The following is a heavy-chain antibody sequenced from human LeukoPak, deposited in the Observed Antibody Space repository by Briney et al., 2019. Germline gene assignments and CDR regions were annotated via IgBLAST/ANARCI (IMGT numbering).Heavy chain of an antibody. V-gene: IGHV3-11*01. CDR2: ISGSGSDI. CDR3: ARGHYGLDV. J-gene: IGHJ6*02. Sequence: GGSLRLSCAASGFTFSDWFLGWIRQAPGKGLEWVSYISGSGSDIYHADSVKGRFTISRDNARKSLYLQMNSLRAEDTAVYYCARGHYGLDVWGQGTTVTVSS. CDR1: GFTFSDWF.